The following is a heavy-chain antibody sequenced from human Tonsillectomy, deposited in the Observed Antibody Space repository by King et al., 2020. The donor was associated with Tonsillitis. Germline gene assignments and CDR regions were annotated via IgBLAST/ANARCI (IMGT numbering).Heavy chain of an antibody. J-gene: IGHJ4*02. CDR1: GFTFSDAW. CDR2: IKSKIDGGTT. CDR3: TTDYDFWSGDYIGDY. Sequence: VQLVESGGGLVKPGGSLRLSCVASGFTFSDAWMSWVRQAPGKGLEGVGRIKSKIDGGTTDYAAPGKGRLTISRDDSKNTLYLQMNSLKTDDTAVYYCTTDYDFWSGDYIGDYWGQGTLVTVSS. V-gene: IGHV3-15*01. D-gene: IGHD3-3*01.